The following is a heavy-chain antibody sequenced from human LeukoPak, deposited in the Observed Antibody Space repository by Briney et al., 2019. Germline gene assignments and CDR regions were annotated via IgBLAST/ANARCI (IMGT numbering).Heavy chain of an antibody. V-gene: IGHV3-64*01. CDR3: ARGWFGEFSVHYFDS. Sequence: GGSLRLSCAASGFTFSSYVMHWVRQAPGKGLEYVSSISNNGGNTHYANSVKDRFTISRDNSKNTLYLQMGSLRAEDMAVYYCARGWFGEFSVHYFDSWGQGTLVTVSS. J-gene: IGHJ4*02. CDR2: ISNNGGNT. D-gene: IGHD3-10*01. CDR1: GFTFSSYV.